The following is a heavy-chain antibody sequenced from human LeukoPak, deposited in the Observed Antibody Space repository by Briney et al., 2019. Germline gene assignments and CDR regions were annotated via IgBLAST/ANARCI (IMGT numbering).Heavy chain of an antibody. J-gene: IGHJ6*04. CDR1: GFRFSSYA. V-gene: IGHV3-23*01. Sequence: QPGGSLRLSCAASGFRFSSYAMSWVRQAPGKGLEWVSAISGSGDSTSYADSVKGRFTISRDTSKNTLYLQMNSLRAEDTAVYYCAKGHSSTWYGTDVWGEGTTVTVSS. CDR2: ISGSGDST. D-gene: IGHD6-13*01. CDR3: AKGHSSTWYGTDV.